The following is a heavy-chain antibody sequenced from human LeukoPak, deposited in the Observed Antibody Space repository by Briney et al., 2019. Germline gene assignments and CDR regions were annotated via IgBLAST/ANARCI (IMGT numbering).Heavy chain of an antibody. CDR1: GYTFTSYG. CDR2: ISAYNGNT. V-gene: IGHV1-18*01. J-gene: IGHJ4*02. D-gene: IGHD1-26*01. CDR3: ARGGIVGATDGDFDY. Sequence: ASVKVSCKASGYTFTSYGISWVRQAPGQGLEWMGWISAYNGNTNYAQKLQGRVTMTTETSTSTAYMELRSLRSDDTAVYYCARGGIVGATDGDFDYWGQGTLVTVSS.